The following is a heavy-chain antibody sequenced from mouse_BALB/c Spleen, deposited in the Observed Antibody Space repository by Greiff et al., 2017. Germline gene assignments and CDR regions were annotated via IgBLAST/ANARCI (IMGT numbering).Heavy chain of an antibody. Sequence: EVQVVESGGGLVQPGGSLRLSCATSGFTFTDYYMSWVRQPPGKALEWLGFIRNKANGYTTEYSASVKGRFTISRDNSQSILYLQMNTLRAEDSATYYCARDRDYDAVDYWGQGTSVTVSS. CDR1: GFTFTDYY. CDR3: ARDRDYDAVDY. D-gene: IGHD2-4*01. V-gene: IGHV7-3*02. J-gene: IGHJ4*01. CDR2: IRNKANGYTT.